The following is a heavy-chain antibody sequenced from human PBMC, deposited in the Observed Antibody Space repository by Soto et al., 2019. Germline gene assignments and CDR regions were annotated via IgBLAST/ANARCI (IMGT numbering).Heavy chain of an antibody. D-gene: IGHD5-18*01. J-gene: IGHJ4*02. CDR3: SHGYGQFFNS. CDR2: IRSEARGGTT. V-gene: IGHV3-15*07. CDR1: CFPLSDVW. Sequence: GGSLRLSCAVSCFPLSDVWMNWLRQAPGKGPEWVGLIRSEARGGTTDFAAPVKGRFTISRDDSKNTLYLQMNSLKTEDTAVYYCSHGYGQFFNSWGQGTLVTVSS.